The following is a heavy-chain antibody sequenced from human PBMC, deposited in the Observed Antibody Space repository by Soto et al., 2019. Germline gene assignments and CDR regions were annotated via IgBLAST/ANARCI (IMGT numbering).Heavy chain of an antibody. D-gene: IGHD2-2*01. CDR2: ISLYSDGT. V-gene: IGHV1-18*01. Sequence: QVQLVQSGGEVKRPGASVKVPCKTSGYTFSNYGITWVRQAPGQPLEWLGWISLYSDGTNYAQKFQCRVSMTTDTSTTPAYMELRSLRSYDTAGYYCARVVPGAEAWFGPWGQGTLVTVSS. J-gene: IGHJ5*02. CDR1: GYTFSNYG. CDR3: ARVVPGAEAWFGP.